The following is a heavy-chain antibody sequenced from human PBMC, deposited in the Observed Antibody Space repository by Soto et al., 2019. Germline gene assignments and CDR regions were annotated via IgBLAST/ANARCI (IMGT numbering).Heavy chain of an antibody. V-gene: IGHV1-69*02. CDR2: INPILSMS. J-gene: IGHJ4*02. Sequence: QVQLVQSGAEVKKPGSSVRVSCKASGDTFTFYSINWVRQAPGLGLEWMGRINPILSMSNYAQRFQSRVSMTADKSTSTAYMALSSLRAEDTAMYDWARSYGSGYRAFDYWGQVALVTVSS. D-gene: IGHD3-10*01. CDR1: GDTFTFYS. CDR3: ARSYGSGYRAFDY.